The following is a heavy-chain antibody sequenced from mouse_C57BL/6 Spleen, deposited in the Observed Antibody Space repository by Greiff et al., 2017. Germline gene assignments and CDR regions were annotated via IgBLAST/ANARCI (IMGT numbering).Heavy chain of an antibody. V-gene: IGHV5-17*01. J-gene: IGHJ4*01. CDR1: GFTFSDYG. CDR3: ASALTGYYAMDY. CDR2: ISSGSSTI. D-gene: IGHD4-1*01. Sequence: EVKVVESGGGLVKPGGSLKLSCAASGFTFSDYGMHWVRQAPEKGLEWVAYISSGSSTIYYADTVKGRFTISRDNAKNTLFLQMTSLRSEDTAMYYGASALTGYYAMDYWGQGTSVTVSS.